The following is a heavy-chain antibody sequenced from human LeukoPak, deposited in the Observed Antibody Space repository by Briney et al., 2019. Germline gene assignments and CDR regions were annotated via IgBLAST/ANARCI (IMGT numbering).Heavy chain of an antibody. CDR1: GGSISSSGYY. J-gene: IGHJ4*02. D-gene: IGHD4-11*01. Sequence: SGTLSLTCTVSGGSISSSGYYWGWIRQPPGKGLEWIGTIYYSGSTYYNPSLKSRVTISVDTSKNQFSLKLSSVTAADTAVYYCARFRTLTTHFDYWGQGTLVTVSS. CDR3: ARFRTLTTHFDY. CDR2: IYYSGST. V-gene: IGHV4-39*01.